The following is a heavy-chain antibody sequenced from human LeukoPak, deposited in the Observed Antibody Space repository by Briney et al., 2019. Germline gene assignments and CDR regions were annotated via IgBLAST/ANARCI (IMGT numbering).Heavy chain of an antibody. CDR2: IYYSGST. V-gene: IGHV4-59*01. CDR3: ARSLDTAMVLFDY. Sequence: SETLSLTCTVSGGSISSYYWSWIRQPPGKGLEWIGYIYYSGSTNYNPSLKSRVTISVDTSKNQFSLKLSSVTAADTAVYYCARSLDTAMVLFDYWGQGTLVTVSS. CDR1: GGSISSYY. J-gene: IGHJ4*02. D-gene: IGHD5-18*01.